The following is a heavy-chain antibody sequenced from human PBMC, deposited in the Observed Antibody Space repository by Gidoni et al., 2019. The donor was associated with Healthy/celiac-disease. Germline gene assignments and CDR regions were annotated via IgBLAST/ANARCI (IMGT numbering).Heavy chain of an antibody. J-gene: IGHJ6*02. Sequence: QVQLLQSGAEVKKPGASVKVSCKASVYTFTSYGISWVRQGTGQGLEWMGWISAYNGNTNDAQKLQGGVTMTTDTSTSTAYMELRSLRSDDTAVYYCARDREYDWWSGYSGYYYYYGMDVWGQGTTVTVSS. CDR3: ARDREYDWWSGYSGYYYYYGMDV. CDR2: ISAYNGNT. CDR1: VYTFTSYG. D-gene: IGHD3-3*01. V-gene: IGHV1-18*01.